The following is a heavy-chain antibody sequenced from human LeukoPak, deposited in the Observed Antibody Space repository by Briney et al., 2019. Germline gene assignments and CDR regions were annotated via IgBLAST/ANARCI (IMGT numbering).Heavy chain of an antibody. D-gene: IGHD2-21*02. CDR1: GYTFTSYA. Sequence: ASVKVSCKASGYTFTSYAMNWVRQAPGQGLEWMGWINTNTGNPTYAQGFTGRFVFSLDTSVSTAYLQISSLKAEDTAVDYCARHELAYCGGDCYSGDYWGQGTLVTVSS. CDR3: ARHELAYCGGDCYSGDY. J-gene: IGHJ4*02. V-gene: IGHV7-4-1*02. CDR2: INTNTGNP.